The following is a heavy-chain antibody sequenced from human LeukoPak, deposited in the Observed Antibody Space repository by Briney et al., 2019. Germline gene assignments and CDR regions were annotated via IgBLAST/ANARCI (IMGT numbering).Heavy chain of an antibody. J-gene: IGHJ4*02. CDR1: GYTFTIYN. D-gene: IGHD4-23*01. CDR2: IILSGGRT. V-gene: IGHV1-46*01. CDR3: ARRSPGGAFDY. Sequence: ASVKVSCKASGYTFTIYNMHWVRPAPGQGLEWMGIIILSGGRTSYAQKFQGRVTMTRDTSTSTVYMELSSMRSEDTAVYYCARRSPGGAFDYWGQGTLVTVSS.